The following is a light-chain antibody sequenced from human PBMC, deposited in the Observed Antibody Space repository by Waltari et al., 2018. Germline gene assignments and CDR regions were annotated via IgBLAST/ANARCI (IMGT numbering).Light chain of an antibody. J-gene: IGLJ2*01. CDR1: SSDVGGYNY. V-gene: IGLV2-14*01. CDR3: SSYTSSSTLVV. Sequence: QSALTQPASASGSPGQSTTISCTGTSSDVGGYNYVSWYQQHPGKAPKLMIYDVSKRPSGVSNRFSCSKSGNTASLTISGLQAEDEADYYCSSYTSSSTLVVFGGGTKLTVL. CDR2: DVS.